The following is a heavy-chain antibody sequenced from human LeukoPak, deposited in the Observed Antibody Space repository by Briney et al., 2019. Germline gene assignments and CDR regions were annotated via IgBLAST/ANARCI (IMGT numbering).Heavy chain of an antibody. CDR1: GGSFSGYY. J-gene: IGHJ4*02. D-gene: IGHD3-10*01. V-gene: IGHV4-34*01. CDR2: INHSGST. Sequence: SETLSLTCAVYGGSFSGYYWSWIRQPPGKGLEWIGEINHSGSTNYNPSLKSRVTISVDTSKNQFSLKLSSVTAADTAVYYGARGLRRYYYGSGSVFDYWGQGTLVTVSS. CDR3: ARGLRRYYYGSGSVFDY.